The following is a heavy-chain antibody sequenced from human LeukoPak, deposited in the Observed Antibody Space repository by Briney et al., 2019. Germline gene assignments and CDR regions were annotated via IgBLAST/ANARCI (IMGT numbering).Heavy chain of an antibody. CDR1: GFTFSSYN. CDR2: ISSSSSYI. J-gene: IGHJ5*02. CDR3: AKVLGEYSIRSKPLDT. V-gene: IGHV3-21*01. Sequence: GGSLRLSCAASGFTFSSYNMNWVRQAPGKGLEWVSLISSSSSYIYYADSVKGRFTISRDNAKNSLYLQMNSLRPEDTAVYYCAKVLGEYSIRSKPLDTWGQGTLVTVSS. D-gene: IGHD6-13*01.